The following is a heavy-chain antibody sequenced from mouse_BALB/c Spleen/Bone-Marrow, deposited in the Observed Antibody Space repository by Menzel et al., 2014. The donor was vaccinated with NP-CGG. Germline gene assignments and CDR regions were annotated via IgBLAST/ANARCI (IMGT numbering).Heavy chain of an antibody. CDR3: AFGNYDFDY. D-gene: IGHD2-1*01. V-gene: IGHV1-80*01. CDR1: GYAFSSYW. J-gene: IGHJ2*01. CDR2: IYPGDGDT. Sequence: QVQLKQSGAELVRPGSSVKISCKASGYAFSSYWMNWVKQRPGQGLEWIGQIYPGDGDTNYSGKFKGKATLTADESSSTAFMQLSSLTSEDSAVYFCAFGNYDFDYRGQGTTLTVSS.